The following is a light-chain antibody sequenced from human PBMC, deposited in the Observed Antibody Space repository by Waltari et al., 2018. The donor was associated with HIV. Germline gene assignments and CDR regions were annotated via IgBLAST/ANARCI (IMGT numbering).Light chain of an antibody. V-gene: IGKV1-39*01. CDR1: QNISSY. CDR3: QQSYSTPRT. J-gene: IGKJ1*01. CDR2: AAS. Sequence: DIQMTQSPSSLSASVGDRVTITCRASQNISSYLSWYQQKPGIAPKVLIYAASSLQSGVPSRFSGSGSGTDFNISISSLQLEDFATYYCQQSYSTPRTFGQGTKVEIK.